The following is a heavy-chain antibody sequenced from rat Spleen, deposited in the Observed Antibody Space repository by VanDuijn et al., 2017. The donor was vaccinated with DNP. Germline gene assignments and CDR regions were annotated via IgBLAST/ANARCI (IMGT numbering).Heavy chain of an antibody. CDR2: IGSAAYAP. CDR1: GFTFSAYY. CDR3: ARLYRYNYFDY. V-gene: IGHV5-25*01. D-gene: IGHD1-5*01. J-gene: IGHJ2*01. Sequence: EVQLVESGGGLVQPGRSLKLSCAASGFTFSAYYMAWVRQAPAKGLEWVAYIGSAAYAPYYGDSVKGRFTISRDNAKSTLYLQMDSLRSEDTATNYCARLYRYNYFDYWGQGVMVTVSS.